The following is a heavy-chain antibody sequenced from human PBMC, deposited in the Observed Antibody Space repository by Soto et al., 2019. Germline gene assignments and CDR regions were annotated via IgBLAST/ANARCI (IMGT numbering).Heavy chain of an antibody. J-gene: IGHJ4*02. V-gene: IGHV1-2*02. Sequence: GASVKVSCKASGNTDTIYFIHWLRQAPGQGPEWLGWINSVSGGTNYAHNFLGRVTMTRDRSTTTAFMELRGLRSDDTAVYYCARGGSYYALWGQGTLVTSPQ. D-gene: IGHD1-26*01. CDR1: GNTDTIYF. CDR2: INSVSGGT. CDR3: ARGGSYYAL.